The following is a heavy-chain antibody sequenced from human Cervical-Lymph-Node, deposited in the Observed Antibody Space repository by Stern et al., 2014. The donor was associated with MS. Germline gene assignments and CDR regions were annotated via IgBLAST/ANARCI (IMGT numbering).Heavy chain of an antibody. CDR1: GYSFTNYD. Sequence: QVHLVESGAEVKKPGASVKVSCKASGYSFTNYDINWVRQATGQGLEWMGWVHPNSTNTVYAQKFQDRVTMTRDTSLGTAYMELSSLTSEDTAVYYCARLRGYLVPAAHYYYYGMDVWGQGTTVTVSS. CDR3: ARLRGYLVPAAHYYYYGMDV. D-gene: IGHD2-2*01. J-gene: IGHJ6*02. CDR2: VHPNSTNT. V-gene: IGHV1-8*01.